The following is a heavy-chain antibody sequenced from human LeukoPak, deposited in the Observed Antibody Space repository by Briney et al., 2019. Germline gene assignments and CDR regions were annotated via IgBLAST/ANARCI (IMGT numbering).Heavy chain of an antibody. CDR2: IYSGGST. CDR3: ARDSSGWYHAFDI. V-gene: IGHV3-66*01. Sequence: PGGSLRLSCAASGFTVSSSYMSWVRQAPGKGLEWVSVIYSGGSTYYADSVKGRFTISRDNSKNTLYLQMNSLRAEDTAVYYCARDSSGWYHAFDIWGQGTMVTVSS. CDR1: GFTVSSSY. D-gene: IGHD6-19*01. J-gene: IGHJ3*02.